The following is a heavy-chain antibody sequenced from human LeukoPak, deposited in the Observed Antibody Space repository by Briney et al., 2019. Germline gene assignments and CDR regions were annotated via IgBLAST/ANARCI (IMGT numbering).Heavy chain of an antibody. CDR2: IYTSGST. J-gene: IGHJ4*02. D-gene: IGHD4-17*01. Sequence: SQTLSLTCTVSGGSISSGSYYWSWIRQPAGKGLEWIGRIYTSGSTNYNPSLKSRVTISVDTSKDQFSLKLSSVTAADTAVYYCASLDYGDYDWGQGTLVTVSS. CDR3: ASLDYGDYD. CDR1: GGSISSGSYY. V-gene: IGHV4-61*02.